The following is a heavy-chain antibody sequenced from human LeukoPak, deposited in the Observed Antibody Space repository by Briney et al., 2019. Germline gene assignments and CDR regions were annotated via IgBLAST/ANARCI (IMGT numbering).Heavy chain of an antibody. CDR3: ARVTWIGRDY. D-gene: IGHD3-10*01. CDR2: INPNSGGT. Sequence: VASVKVSCKASGYTFTSYGISWVRQAPGQGLEWMGWINPNSGGTNYAQKFQGRVTMTRDTSISTAYMELSRLRSDDTAVYYCARVTWIGRDYWGQGTLVTVSS. V-gene: IGHV1-2*02. J-gene: IGHJ4*02. CDR1: GYTFTSYG.